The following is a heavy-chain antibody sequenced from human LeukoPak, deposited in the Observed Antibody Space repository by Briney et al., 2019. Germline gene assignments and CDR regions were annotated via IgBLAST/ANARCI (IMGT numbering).Heavy chain of an antibody. CDR1: EYRFSGYW. J-gene: IGHJ4*02. CDR2: IYPGDSDT. V-gene: IGHV5-51*01. CDR3: ARLGYCTTTSCSALDY. D-gene: IGHD2-2*01. Sequence: GESLKISCKGSEYRFSGYWIGWVRQMPGKGLEWMGIIYPGDSDTRYSPSFQGQVTISADKSIRTAYLQWSSLKASDTAMYYCARLGYCTTTSCSALDYWGQGTLATVSS.